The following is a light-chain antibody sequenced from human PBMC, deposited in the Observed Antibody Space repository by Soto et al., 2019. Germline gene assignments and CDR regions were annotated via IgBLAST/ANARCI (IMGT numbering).Light chain of an antibody. CDR2: DVS. CDR3: SSYTSSSTLFV. V-gene: IGLV2-14*01. CDR1: SSDVGGYNY. J-gene: IGLJ1*01. Sequence: QSVLTQPASVSGSPGQSITISCTGTSSDVGGYNYVSWYQQHPGKAPKLMIYDVSNRPSGVSIRFSGSKSGNTASLTFSGLQAEDEADYYCSSYTSSSTLFVFGTGTKVTVL.